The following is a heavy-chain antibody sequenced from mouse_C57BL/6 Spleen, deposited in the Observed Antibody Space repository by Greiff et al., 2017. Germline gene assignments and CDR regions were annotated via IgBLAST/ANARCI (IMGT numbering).Heavy chain of an antibody. V-gene: IGHV5-17*01. J-gene: IGHJ4*01. CDR3: ARKSSRYYAMDY. CDR2: ISSGSSTI. Sequence: DVMLVASGGGLVKPGGSLTLSCAASGFTFSDYGMHWVRQAPEKGLEWVAYISSGSSTIDYADPVKGRFTISRDNAKNTLFLQMTSLRAEDTAMYYCARKSSRYYAMDYWGQGTSGTVSS. CDR1: GFTFSDYG. D-gene: IGHD1-1*01.